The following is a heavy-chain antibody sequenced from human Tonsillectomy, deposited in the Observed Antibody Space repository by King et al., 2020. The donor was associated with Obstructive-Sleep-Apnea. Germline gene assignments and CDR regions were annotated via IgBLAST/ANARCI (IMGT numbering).Heavy chain of an antibody. CDR3: ARGGSGSYAAIDY. V-gene: IGHV3-30*01. D-gene: IGHD1-26*01. CDR2: VSSCGLNK. Sequence: SVLLSCSSRLFTFRLSALTCFTTSHCTGLACFPFVSSCGLNKDYADSVKGPLTISRDKSKNTLYLQMNSLRAEDTAVYYCARGGSGSYAAIDYWGQGTLVTFSS. CDR1: LFTFRLSA. J-gene: IGHJ4*02.